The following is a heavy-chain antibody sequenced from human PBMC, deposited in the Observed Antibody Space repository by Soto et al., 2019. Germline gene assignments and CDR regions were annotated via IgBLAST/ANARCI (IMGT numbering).Heavy chain of an antibody. J-gene: IGHJ5*02. CDR3: ARASSGYYDNWFDP. CDR2: ISSSSSYI. Sequence: GGXRRLSCAASGFTFSSYSMNWVRHAPGKGLEWVSSISSSSSYIYYADSVKGRFTISRDNAKNSLYLQMNSLRAEDTAVYYCARASSGYYDNWFDPWGQGTLVTVSS. CDR1: GFTFSSYS. V-gene: IGHV3-21*01. D-gene: IGHD3-22*01.